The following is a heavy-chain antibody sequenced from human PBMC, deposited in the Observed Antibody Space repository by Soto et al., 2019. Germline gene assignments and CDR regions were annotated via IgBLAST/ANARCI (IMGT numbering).Heavy chain of an antibody. D-gene: IGHD3-3*01. CDR3: ARARFDSWSHIYYGLDV. CDR2: ITRGGST. Sequence: SETLSLTCGVYGGSFSAYSWTWLRQSPGKGLEWIGEITRGGSTDYNPALKSRLVMSVDTSKNQFSLRVTSVTAADAAVYFCARARFDSWSHIYYGLDVWGQGTTVTV. CDR1: GGSFSAYS. J-gene: IGHJ6*02. V-gene: IGHV4-34*01.